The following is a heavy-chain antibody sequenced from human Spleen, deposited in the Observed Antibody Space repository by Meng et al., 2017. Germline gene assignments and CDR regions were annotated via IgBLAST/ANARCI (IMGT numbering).Heavy chain of an antibody. CDR1: GGSISSSSYY. CDR2: IYYSGST. CDR3: ARRPPYYYDSSGDY. D-gene: IGHD3-22*01. V-gene: IGHV4-39*07. J-gene: IGHJ4*02. Sequence: SETLSLTCTVSGGSISSSSYYWGWIRQPPGKGLEWIGSIYYSGSTYYNPSLKSRVTISVDTSKNQFSLKLSSVTAADTAVYYCARRPPYYYDSSGDYWGQGTLVTVSS.